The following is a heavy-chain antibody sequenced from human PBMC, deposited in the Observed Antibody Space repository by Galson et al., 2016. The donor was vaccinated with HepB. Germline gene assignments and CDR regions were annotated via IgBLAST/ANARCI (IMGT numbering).Heavy chain of an antibody. Sequence: SLRLSCAASGFTFSTYAMHWVRQAPGKGLEWVAAILDNGNNKYYADSVKGRFSISRDNSKSTVYLQLNSLRAEDTAVYYCARDSGDPGPFDYWGRGTLVTVSS. CDR2: ILDNGNNK. D-gene: IGHD4-17*01. CDR3: ARDSGDPGPFDY. CDR1: GFTFSTYA. V-gene: IGHV3-33*05. J-gene: IGHJ4*02.